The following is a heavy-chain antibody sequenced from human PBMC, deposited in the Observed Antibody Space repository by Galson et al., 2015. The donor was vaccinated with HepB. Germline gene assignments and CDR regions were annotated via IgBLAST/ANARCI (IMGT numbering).Heavy chain of an antibody. Sequence: SVKVSCKASGYTFTSYDINWVRQATGQGLEWMGWMNPNSGNTGYAQKFQGRVTMTRNTSISTAYMELSSLRSEDTAVYYCARVGYGDYVMMGQFDPWGQGTLVTVSS. J-gene: IGHJ5*02. CDR1: GYTFTSYD. CDR3: ARVGYGDYVMMGQFDP. D-gene: IGHD4-17*01. CDR2: MNPNSGNT. V-gene: IGHV1-8*01.